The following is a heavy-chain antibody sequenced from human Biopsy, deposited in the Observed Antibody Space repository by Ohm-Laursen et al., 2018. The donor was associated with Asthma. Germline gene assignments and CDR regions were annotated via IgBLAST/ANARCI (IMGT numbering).Heavy chain of an antibody. Sequence: SQTLSLTCAVSGGSISSSSYYWGWIRQPPGKGLEWMGSISYTGSAYHNPSLKSRVTISVDTPKSHFSLKLSSVTAADTAVYYCARHWDWGSFFDYWGQGTPVTVSS. D-gene: IGHD7-27*01. J-gene: IGHJ4*02. CDR1: GGSISSSSYY. V-gene: IGHV4-39*01. CDR2: ISYTGSA. CDR3: ARHWDWGSFFDY.